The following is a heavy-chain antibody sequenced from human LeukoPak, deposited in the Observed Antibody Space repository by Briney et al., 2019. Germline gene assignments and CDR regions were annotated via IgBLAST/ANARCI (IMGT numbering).Heavy chain of an antibody. CDR3: ARRAAGTWWFDP. CDR2: IYPGYSYT. J-gene: IGHJ5*02. D-gene: IGHD6-13*01. V-gene: IGHV5-51*01. CDR1: GYSFTNYW. Sequence: GESLKISCKGSGYSFTNYWIVWVRQMPGEGLEWMGIIYPGYSYTRYSPSFQGQVTISADKSISTAYLQWSSLTASDTAMYYCARRAAGTWWFDPWGQGTLVTVSS.